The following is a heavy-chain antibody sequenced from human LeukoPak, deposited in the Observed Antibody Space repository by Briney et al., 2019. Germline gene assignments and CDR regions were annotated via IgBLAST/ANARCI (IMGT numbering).Heavy chain of an antibody. CDR3: ARELAVGGYYGMDV. Sequence: SETLSLTCTVSGASISSYYRSWIRQPPGKGLEWIGYIHYSGSTNYNPSLKSRVTISVDTSKNQFSLKLISVTAADTAVYFCARELAVGGYYGMDVWGQGTTVTVSS. V-gene: IGHV4-59*01. CDR2: IHYSGST. D-gene: IGHD6-13*01. CDR1: GASISSYY. J-gene: IGHJ6*02.